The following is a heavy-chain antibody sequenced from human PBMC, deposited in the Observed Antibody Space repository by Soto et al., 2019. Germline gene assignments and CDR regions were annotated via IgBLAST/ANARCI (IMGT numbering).Heavy chain of an antibody. CDR3: ARQSTAWPNFDS. Sequence: SETLSLTCTVSGGSISNYYWSWIRQPPGKGLEWIGHIYYSGNTNYTPSLKSRVTISVDTSKKQFSLKVSAVTAADTAVYYCARQSTAWPNFDSWGQGTLVTVSS. D-gene: IGHD2-21*02. J-gene: IGHJ4*02. V-gene: IGHV4-59*01. CDR1: GGSISNYY. CDR2: IYYSGNT.